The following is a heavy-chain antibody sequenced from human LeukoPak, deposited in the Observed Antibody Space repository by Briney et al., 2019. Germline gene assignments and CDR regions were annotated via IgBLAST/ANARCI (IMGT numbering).Heavy chain of an antibody. Sequence: GGSLRLSCTASGFTLGSHDMHWVRQIPGQGLEWVAAVSSGFHAFFADSVQGRFTVSREDARNSLYLQMNSLRAGDTAVYYCVREARGYHYTYFDYWGQGSLVTVSS. CDR1: GFTLGSHD. CDR2: VSSGFHA. J-gene: IGHJ4*02. CDR3: VREARGYHYTYFDY. V-gene: IGHV3-13*01. D-gene: IGHD5-18*01.